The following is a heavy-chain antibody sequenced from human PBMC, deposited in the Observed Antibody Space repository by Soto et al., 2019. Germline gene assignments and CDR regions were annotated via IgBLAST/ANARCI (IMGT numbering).Heavy chain of an antibody. Sequence: GGSLRLSCAASGFTVSSNYMSWVRQAPGKGLEWVSVIYSGGSTYYADSVKGRFTISRDNSKNTLYLQMNSLRAEDTAVYYCARYFGSGSYQDYYYYGMDVWGQGTTVTVSS. CDR3: ARYFGSGSYQDYYYYGMDV. D-gene: IGHD3-10*01. CDR1: GFTVSSNY. CDR2: IYSGGST. J-gene: IGHJ6*02. V-gene: IGHV3-53*01.